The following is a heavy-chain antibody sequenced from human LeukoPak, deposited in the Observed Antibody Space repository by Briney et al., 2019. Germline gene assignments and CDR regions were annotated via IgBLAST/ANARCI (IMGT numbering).Heavy chain of an antibody. CDR3: ASVVRSGTTNYYYYGMDV. Sequence: ASVKVSCKASGGTFSSYAISWVRQAPGQGLEWMGGIIPIFGTANYAQKFQGRVTITADESTSTAYMELSSLRSEDTAVYYCASVVRSGTTNYYYYGMDVWGKGSTVTVSS. J-gene: IGHJ6*04. CDR1: GGTFSSYA. V-gene: IGHV1-69*13. D-gene: IGHD1-1*01. CDR2: IIPIFGTA.